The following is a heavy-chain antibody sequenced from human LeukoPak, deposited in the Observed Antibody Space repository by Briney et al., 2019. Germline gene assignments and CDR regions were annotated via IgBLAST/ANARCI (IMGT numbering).Heavy chain of an antibody. CDR3: ARDDSSYDFWSDPNYYYYYGMDV. CDR1: GFTFSSYG. Sequence: GGSLRLSCAASGFTFSSYGMHWVRQAPGKGLEWVAVIWYDGSNKYYADSVKGRFTISRDNSKNTLYLQMNSLRAEDTAVYYCARDDSSYDFWSDPNYYYYYGMDVWGQGTTVTVSS. V-gene: IGHV3-33*08. D-gene: IGHD3-3*01. CDR2: IWYDGSNK. J-gene: IGHJ6*02.